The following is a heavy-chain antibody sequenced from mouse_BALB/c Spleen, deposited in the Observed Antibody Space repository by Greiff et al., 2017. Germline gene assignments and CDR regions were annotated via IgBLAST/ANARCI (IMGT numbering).Heavy chain of an antibody. D-gene: IGHD2-1*01. CDR3: ARRDGNYAMDY. CDR2: IYPGGGYT. J-gene: IGHJ4*01. Sequence: VQLQQSGAELVRPGTSVKISCKASGYTFTNYWLGWVKQRPGHGLEWIGDIYPGGGYTNYNEKFKGKATLTADTSSSTAYMQLSSLTSEDSAVYFCARRDGNYAMDYWGQGTSVTVSS. CDR1: GYTFTNYW. V-gene: IGHV1-63*02.